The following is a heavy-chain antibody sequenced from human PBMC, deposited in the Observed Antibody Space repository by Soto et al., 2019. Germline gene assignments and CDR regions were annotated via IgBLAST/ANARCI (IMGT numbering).Heavy chain of an antibody. CDR1: GFTFRNYD. CDR3: ARTDRDFYGLDV. J-gene: IGHJ6*02. Sequence: EVQLVESGGGLVQPGGSLTLSCEASGFTFRNYDMHWVRQGTGKGLHWVSGISAAGDPDYADSVEGRFTISRENAQNSFFLQTNSLRVGNTAVYYCARTDRDFYGLDVWGQGTTVIVSS. V-gene: IGHV3-13*05. CDR2: ISAAGDP.